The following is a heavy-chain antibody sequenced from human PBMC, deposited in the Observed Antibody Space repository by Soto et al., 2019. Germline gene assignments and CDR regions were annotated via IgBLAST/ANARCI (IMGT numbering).Heavy chain of an antibody. Sequence: ASVKVSCKASGYTFTSYAISWVQQAPGQGLEWMGRIIPILGIAGYAQRFQGRVPITADKSTSTAYMEVSSLGSEDTAVYYCARATPGYSTYDYYFDYWGQGTLVTVSS. CDR2: IIPILGIA. CDR3: ARATPGYSTYDYYFDY. J-gene: IGHJ4*02. D-gene: IGHD5-12*01. V-gene: IGHV1-69*04. CDR1: GYTFTSYA.